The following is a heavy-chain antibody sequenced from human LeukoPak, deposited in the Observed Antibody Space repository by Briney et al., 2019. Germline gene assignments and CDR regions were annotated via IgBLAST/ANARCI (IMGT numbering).Heavy chain of an antibody. J-gene: IGHJ6*02. CDR3: ARNNGDYYYYGMDV. CDR1: GYTFTGYY. V-gene: IGHV1-2*02. D-gene: IGHD2-8*01. CDR2: INPNSGGT. Sequence: ASVRVSCKASGYTFTGYYMHWVRQAPGQGLEWMGWINPNSGGTNYAQTLQGRVTMTTDTSTSTAYTELRSLRSDDTAVYYCARNNGDYYYYGMDVWGQGTTVTVSS.